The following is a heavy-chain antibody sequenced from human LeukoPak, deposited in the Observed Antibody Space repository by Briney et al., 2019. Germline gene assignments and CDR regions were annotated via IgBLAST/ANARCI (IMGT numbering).Heavy chain of an antibody. D-gene: IGHD3-22*01. CDR2: MNPNSGNT. Sequence: ASVKVSCKASGYTFTSYDINWVRQATGQGLEWMGWMNPNSGNTGYAQKFQGRVTMTRNTSISTAYMELSSLRSEDTAVYYCARDRFEYFSGYYDSSGSNPEHYWGQGTLVTVSS. CDR1: GYTFTSYD. V-gene: IGHV1-8*01. CDR3: ARDRFEYFSGYYDSSGSNPEHY. J-gene: IGHJ4*02.